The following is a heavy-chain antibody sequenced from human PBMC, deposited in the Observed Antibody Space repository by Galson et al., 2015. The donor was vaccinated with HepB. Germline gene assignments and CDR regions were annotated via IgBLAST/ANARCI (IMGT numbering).Heavy chain of an antibody. Sequence: SVKVSCKASGYTFTGYYMHWVRQAPGQGLEWMGWINPNSGGTNYAQKFQGRVTMTRDTSISTAYMELSRLRSDDTAVYYCARNTQNYYYYYYMDVWGKGTTVTVSS. CDR3: ARNTQNYYYYYYMDV. V-gene: IGHV1-2*02. J-gene: IGHJ6*03. D-gene: IGHD2-2*02. CDR1: GYTFTGYY. CDR2: INPNSGGT.